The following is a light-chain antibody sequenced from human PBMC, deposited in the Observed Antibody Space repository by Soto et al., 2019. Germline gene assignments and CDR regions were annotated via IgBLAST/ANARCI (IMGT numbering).Light chain of an antibody. J-gene: IGKJ1*01. Sequence: EIVLTQSPGTLSLSPGERATLSCSGSHGVSSNLAWYQQKPGQAPRLLIYGASTRATGIPARFSGSGSGTEFTLTISSLQSEDFAVYYCQQYNNWPPWTFGQGTKVDIK. CDR1: HGVSSN. CDR2: GAS. V-gene: IGKV3-15*01. CDR3: QQYNNWPPWT.